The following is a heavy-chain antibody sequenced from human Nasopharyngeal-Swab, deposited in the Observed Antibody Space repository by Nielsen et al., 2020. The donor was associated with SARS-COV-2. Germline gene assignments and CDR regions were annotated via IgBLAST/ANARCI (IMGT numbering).Heavy chain of an antibody. D-gene: IGHD3-10*01. V-gene: IGHV1-3*01. J-gene: IGHJ5*02. CDR1: GYTFTSYA. Sequence: ASVKVSCKASGYTFTSYAMHWVRQAPGQRLEWMGWINAGNGNTKYSQKFQGRVTITRDTSASTAYMELSSLRSEDTAVYYCARDLGRYYGSWSVNWFDPWGQGTLVTVSS. CDR3: ARDLGRYYGSWSVNWFDP. CDR2: INAGNGNT.